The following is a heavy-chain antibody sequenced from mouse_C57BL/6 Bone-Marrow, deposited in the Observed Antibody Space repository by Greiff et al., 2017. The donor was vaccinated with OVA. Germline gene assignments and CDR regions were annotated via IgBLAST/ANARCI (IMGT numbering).Heavy chain of an antibody. V-gene: IGHV1-18*01. J-gene: IGHJ4*01. CDR3: ARRGLYYGSSYYYAMDY. D-gene: IGHD1-1*01. CDR2: INPNNGGT. Sequence: VQLQQSGPELVKPGASVKIPCKASGYTFTDYNMDWVKQSHGKSLEWIGDINPNNGGTIYNQKFKGKATLTVDKSSSTAYMELRSLTSEDTAVYYCARRGLYYGSSYYYAMDYWGQGTSVTVSS. CDR1: GYTFTDYN.